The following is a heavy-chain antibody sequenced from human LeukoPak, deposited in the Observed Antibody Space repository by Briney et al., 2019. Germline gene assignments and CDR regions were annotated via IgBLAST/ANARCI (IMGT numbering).Heavy chain of an antibody. CDR3: ATDLHYYDSSGFTIP. CDR1: GYTLTELS. Sequence: ASVKVSCKVSGYTLTELSMHWVRQAPGKGLEWMGGFDPEDGETIYAQKFQGRVTMTEDTSTDTAYMELSSLRSEDTAVYYCATDLHYYDSSGFTIPWGQGTLVTVSS. V-gene: IGHV1-24*01. CDR2: FDPEDGET. D-gene: IGHD3-22*01. J-gene: IGHJ4*02.